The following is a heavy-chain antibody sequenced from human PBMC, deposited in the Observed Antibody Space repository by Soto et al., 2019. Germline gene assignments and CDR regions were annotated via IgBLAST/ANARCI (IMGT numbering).Heavy chain of an antibody. CDR1: GFTFSSYE. CDR2: ISSSGSTR. V-gene: IGHV3-48*03. Sequence: PGGSLRLSCVASGFTFSSYEMNWVTQAPGKGLEWVSYISSSGSTRYYADSVKGRFTISRDNAKNSPYLQMNSLRAEDTDVYYCASADSGADAFDFWGHGRMGT. J-gene: IGHJ3*01. D-gene: IGHD6-25*01. CDR3: ASADSGADAFDF.